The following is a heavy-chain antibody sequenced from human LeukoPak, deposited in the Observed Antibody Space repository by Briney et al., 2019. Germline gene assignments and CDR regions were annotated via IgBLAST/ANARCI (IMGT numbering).Heavy chain of an antibody. D-gene: IGHD1-1*01. Sequence: GGYLRLSCAASGFIFSTYNMSWVRQAPGKGLEWVSYITTSSSTIYYADSVRGRFTISRDNAKNSLYLQMNSLRAEDTAVYYCARAQTGTNPDAFDIWGQGTMVTVSS. J-gene: IGHJ3*02. CDR1: GFIFSTYN. V-gene: IGHV3-48*01. CDR2: ITTSSSTI. CDR3: ARAQTGTNPDAFDI.